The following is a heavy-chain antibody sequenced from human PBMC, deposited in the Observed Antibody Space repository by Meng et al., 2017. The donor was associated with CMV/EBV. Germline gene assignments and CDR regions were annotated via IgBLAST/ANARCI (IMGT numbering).Heavy chain of an antibody. Sequence: SETLSLTCTVSGGSISSYYWSWIRQPPGKGLEWIGYIYYSGSTNYNPSLKSRVTISVDTSKNQFSLKLSSVTAADTAVYYCAGSSLRFLELDYYYYGMDVWGQGTLVTVSS. CDR1: GGSISSYY. V-gene: IGHV4-59*01. J-gene: IGHJ6*02. CDR3: AGSSLRFLELDYYYYGMDV. CDR2: IYYSGST. D-gene: IGHD3-3*01.